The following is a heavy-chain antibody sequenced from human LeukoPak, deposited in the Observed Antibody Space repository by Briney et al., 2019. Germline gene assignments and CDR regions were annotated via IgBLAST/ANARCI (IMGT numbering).Heavy chain of an antibody. CDR2: ISYDGSNK. V-gene: IGHV3-30*04. D-gene: IGHD2-21*02. CDR3: ARGAYCGGDCYSYHYYYYYMDV. CDR1: GFTFSSYA. Sequence: GGSQRLSCAASGFTFSSYAMHWVRQAPGKGLEWVAVISYDGSNKYYADSVKGRFTISRDNSKNTLYLQMNSLRAEDTAVYYCARGAYCGGDCYSYHYYYYYMDVWSKGTTVTVSS. J-gene: IGHJ6*03.